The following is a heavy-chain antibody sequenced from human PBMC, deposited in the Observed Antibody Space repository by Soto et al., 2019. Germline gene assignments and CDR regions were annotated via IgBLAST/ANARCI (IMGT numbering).Heavy chain of an antibody. Sequence: PGGSLRLSCSASGFTFSDYAMTWVRQAPGKGLEWISTISGGGASKYYADSVKGRFTIFRDNSKNTVFLQMSGLRAEDAAVYYCAKDSTSGQWLLRYFDSWGQGTLVTVSS. D-gene: IGHD5-12*01. CDR3: AKDSTSGQWLLRYFDS. CDR2: ISGGGASK. J-gene: IGHJ4*02. CDR1: GFTFSDYA. V-gene: IGHV3-23*01.